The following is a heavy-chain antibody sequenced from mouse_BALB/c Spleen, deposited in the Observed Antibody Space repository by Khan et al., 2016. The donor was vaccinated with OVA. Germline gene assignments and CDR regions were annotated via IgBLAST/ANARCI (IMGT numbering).Heavy chain of an antibody. V-gene: IGHV3-8*02. CDR1: GDSITSGY. Sequence: EVQLQESGPSLVKPSQTLSLTCSVTGDSITSGYWNWIRKFPGNKIEYMGYISYSGTTYYNPSLKSRISITRDTSKNQYYLQLNSVTTEDTATYYCAVSRYIIYAWFAYWGQGTLVTVSA. CDR2: ISYSGTT. D-gene: IGHD6-2*01. CDR3: AVSRYIIYAWFAY. J-gene: IGHJ3*01.